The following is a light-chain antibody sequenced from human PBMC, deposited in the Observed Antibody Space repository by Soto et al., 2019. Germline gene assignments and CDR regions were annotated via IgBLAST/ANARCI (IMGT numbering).Light chain of an antibody. J-gene: IGKJ1*01. CDR2: AAS. CDR1: QSVSSSY. V-gene: IGKV3-20*01. CDR3: QQYGSSPWT. Sequence: EIALTQSPGTLSLSPGERATLSCRASQSVSSSYLAWYQQKPGQAPRLLIYAASRRATGIPDRFSGSGSGTDFTLTISRLEPEDFAVYYCQQYGSSPWTFGQGTKVDIK.